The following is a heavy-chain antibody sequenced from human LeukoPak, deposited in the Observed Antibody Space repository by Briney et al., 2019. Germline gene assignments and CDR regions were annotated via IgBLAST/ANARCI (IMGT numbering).Heavy chain of an antibody. CDR3: XXXXXXXXXXXXXLPYYYGMDV. CDR2: IIHILGIA. Sequence: SVNVSCKASGGTFSSYAISWVRQAPGQGLEWMGRIIHILGIANYAQTFQGRVTIPADKSTSTAYMELSRLRSEDTAVYYCXXXXXXXXXXXXXLPYYYGMDVWGQGTTVTVSS. V-gene: IGHV1-69*04. J-gene: IGHJ6*02. CDR1: GGTFSSYA.